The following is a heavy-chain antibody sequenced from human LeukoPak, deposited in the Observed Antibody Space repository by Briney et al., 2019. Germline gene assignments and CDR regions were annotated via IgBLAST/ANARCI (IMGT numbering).Heavy chain of an antibody. CDR1: GFTFSSYW. J-gene: IGHJ5*02. CDR3: ARDQAAYSSGWYLRLNWFDP. D-gene: IGHD6-19*01. Sequence: GGSLRLSCAASGFTFSSYWMSWVRQAPGKGLEWVANIKQDGSEKYYVDSVKGRFTISRDNAKSSLYLQMNSLRAEDTAVYYCARDQAAYSSGWYLRLNWFDPWGQGTLVTVSS. V-gene: IGHV3-7*01. CDR2: IKQDGSEK.